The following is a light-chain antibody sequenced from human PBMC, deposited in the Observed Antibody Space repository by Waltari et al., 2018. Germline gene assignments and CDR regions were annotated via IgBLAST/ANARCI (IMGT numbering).Light chain of an antibody. CDR2: ATS. Sequence: DIQMNQSPSSLSASIGDRVTITCRASQSISSYLNWYQQKPGKAPKLLIYATSTLQSGVPSRFSGSGSGTDFTLSISSLQPEDFAIYYCQQIYSTPSTFGQGTKLEIK. J-gene: IGKJ2*02. CDR3: QQIYSTPST. V-gene: IGKV1-39*01. CDR1: QSISSY.